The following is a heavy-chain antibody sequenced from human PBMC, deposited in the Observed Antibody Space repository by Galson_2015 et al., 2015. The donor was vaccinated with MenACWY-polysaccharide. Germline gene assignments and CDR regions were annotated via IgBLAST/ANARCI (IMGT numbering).Heavy chain of an antibody. CDR1: GGSISSSSYY. CDR2: IYYSGST. J-gene: IGHJ6*02. Sequence: SETLSLTCTVSGGSISSSSYYWGWIRQPPGRGLEWIGSIYYSGSTYYNPSLKSRVTISVDTSKNQFSLKLSSVTAADTAVYYCARDTYYYGSGKGYYYGMDVWGQGTTVTVSS. CDR3: ARDTYYYGSGKGYYYGMDV. D-gene: IGHD3-10*01. V-gene: IGHV4-39*07.